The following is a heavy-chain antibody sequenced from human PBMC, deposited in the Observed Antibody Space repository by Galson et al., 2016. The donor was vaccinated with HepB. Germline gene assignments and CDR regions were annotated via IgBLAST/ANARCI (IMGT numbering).Heavy chain of an antibody. Sequence: PALVKPTQTLTLTCTFSGFSLSTSGVAVGWIRQPPGKALEWLALIYWDDGKRYSPSLQSRLTITKDTSKNLVVLTMTNMDPVDTATYFCAHSGPQRLEWNLPLFDYWGQGTLVTVSS. J-gene: IGHJ4*02. D-gene: IGHD1-1*01. CDR3: AHSGPQRLEWNLPLFDY. CDR1: GFSLSTSGVA. V-gene: IGHV2-5*02. CDR2: IYWDDGK.